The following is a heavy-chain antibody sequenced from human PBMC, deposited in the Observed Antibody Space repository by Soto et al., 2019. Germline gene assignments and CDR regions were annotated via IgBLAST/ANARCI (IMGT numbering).Heavy chain of an antibody. J-gene: IGHJ5*02. CDR3: AKDPNPNSGSLNWFDP. CDR1: EFTFSNYA. CDR2: ISYDGNNK. D-gene: IGHD1-26*01. Sequence: GGSLRLSCAASEFTFSNYAMHWVRQPPGKGLQWLAVISYDGNNKYYADSVKGRFTISRDNSRNTLYLQMNSLRAEDTAVYYCAKDPNPNSGSLNWFDPWGQGTLVTVSS. V-gene: IGHV3-30*18.